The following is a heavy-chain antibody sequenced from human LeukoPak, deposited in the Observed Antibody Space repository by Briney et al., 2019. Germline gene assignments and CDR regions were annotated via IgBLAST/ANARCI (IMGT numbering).Heavy chain of an antibody. J-gene: IGHJ4*02. Sequence: GRSLRLSCAASGFTFDDYAMHWVRQAPGKGLEWVSGISWNSGSIGYADSVKGRFTISRDNAKNSLYLQMNSLRAEDTALYYCAKAAVAAAGLYYWGQGTLVTVSS. V-gene: IGHV3-9*01. CDR3: AKAAVAAAGLYY. CDR1: GFTFDDYA. D-gene: IGHD6-13*01. CDR2: ISWNSGSI.